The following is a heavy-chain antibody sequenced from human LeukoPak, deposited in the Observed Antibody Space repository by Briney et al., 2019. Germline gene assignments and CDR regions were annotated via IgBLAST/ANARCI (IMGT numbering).Heavy chain of an antibody. D-gene: IGHD3-3*01. CDR3: ARRGGGIFGVVYYFDY. CDR2: IYDSGST. CDR1: GGSIRSSYYY. Sequence: SETLSLTCTVSGGSIRSSYYYWGWIRQPPGKGLEWIGSIYDSGSTYYNPSLKSRVTISVDTSKNQFSLKLSSVTAADTAVYYCARRGGGIFGVVYYFDYWGQGTLVTVSS. V-gene: IGHV4-39*01. J-gene: IGHJ4*02.